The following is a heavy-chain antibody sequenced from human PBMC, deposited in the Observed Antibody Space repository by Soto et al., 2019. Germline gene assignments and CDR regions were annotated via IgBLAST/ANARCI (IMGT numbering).Heavy chain of an antibody. Sequence: SHTLSLTCVISGYSVSSSGACWNLIRQSPSRGLQWLGRIYYRSKWFHDYAASVESRMAINPDTSRNQFSLQLNYVTPEDTAVYYCARVHCSAGTCLDGLDFWGQGTTVTVSS. J-gene: IGHJ6*02. CDR3: ARVHCSAGTCLDGLDF. D-gene: IGHD2-15*01. CDR2: IYYRSKWFH. V-gene: IGHV6-1*01. CDR1: GYSVSSSGAC.